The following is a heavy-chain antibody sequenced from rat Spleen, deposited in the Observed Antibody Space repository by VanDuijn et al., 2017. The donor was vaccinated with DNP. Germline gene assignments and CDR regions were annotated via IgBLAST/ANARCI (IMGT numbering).Heavy chain of an antibody. CDR2: ITNTGDNT. V-gene: IGHV5-31*01. CDR3: STEGGGY. CDR1: GFTFNNYW. Sequence: EVQLVESGGGLVQPGRSLKLSCITSGFTFNNYWMNWIRQAPGKGLEWVASITNTGDNTYYPDSVQSRFTISRDNAKSTLYLQMDSLRSEDTATYYCSTEGGGYWGQGVMVTVSS. D-gene: IGHD1-11*01. J-gene: IGHJ2*01.